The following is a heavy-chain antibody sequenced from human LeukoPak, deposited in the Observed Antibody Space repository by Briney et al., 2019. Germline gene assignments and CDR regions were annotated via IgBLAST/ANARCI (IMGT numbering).Heavy chain of an antibody. D-gene: IGHD3-3*01. CDR3: ARVEVEYYDFWSGARAFDY. CDR1: GYTFTGYY. V-gene: IGHV1-2*06. CDR2: INPNSGGT. J-gene: IGHJ4*02. Sequence: ASVKVSCKASGYTFTGYYMHWVRQAPGQGLEWMERINPNSGGTNYAQKFQGRVTMTRDTSISTAYMELSRLRSDDTAVYYCARVEVEYYDFWSGARAFDYWGQGTLVTVSS.